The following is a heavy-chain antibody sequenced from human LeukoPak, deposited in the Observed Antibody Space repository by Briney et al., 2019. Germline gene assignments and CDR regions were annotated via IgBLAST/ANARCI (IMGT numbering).Heavy chain of an antibody. Sequence: GGSLRLSCATSGFTLSNYAVHWVRQAPSKGLEWVALIRHDGNNQYYADSVKGRFTISRDNSKNTLYLQMNSLRAEDTAVYYCARDRSGSYIFDYWGQGTLVTVSS. J-gene: IGHJ4*02. D-gene: IGHD1-26*01. CDR3: ARDRSGSYIFDY. CDR1: GFTLSNYA. V-gene: IGHV3-30-3*01. CDR2: IRHDGNNQ.